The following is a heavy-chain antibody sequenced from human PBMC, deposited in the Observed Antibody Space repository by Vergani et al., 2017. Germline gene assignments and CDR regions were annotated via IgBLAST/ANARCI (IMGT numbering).Heavy chain of an antibody. D-gene: IGHD3-22*01. Sequence: QVQLQESGPGLVKPSETLSLTCTVSGYSISSGYYWGWIRQPPGKGLEWIGSIYHSGSTYYNPSLKSRVTISVDTSKNQFSLKLSSVTAADTAVYYCARESGSYYYDSSGYYTDDAFDIWGQGTMVTVSS. J-gene: IGHJ3*02. CDR1: GYSISSGYY. V-gene: IGHV4-38-2*02. CDR2: IYHSGST. CDR3: ARESGSYYYDSSGYYTDDAFDI.